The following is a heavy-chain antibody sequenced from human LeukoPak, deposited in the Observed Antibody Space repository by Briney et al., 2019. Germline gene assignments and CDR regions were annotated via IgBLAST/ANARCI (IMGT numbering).Heavy chain of an antibody. Sequence: SGPVLVKPTQTLTLTCTFSGFSLSTSGRCVGWIRQTPGKALEWLARIDWDDDKFYSTSLKTRLTISKDTSKNQVVLTMTNMDPEDTATYYCARIPRLTGTFDYWGQGILVTVSS. D-gene: IGHD1-7*01. CDR1: GFSLSTSGRC. J-gene: IGHJ4*02. CDR2: IDWDDDK. CDR3: ARIPRLTGTFDY. V-gene: IGHV2-70*16.